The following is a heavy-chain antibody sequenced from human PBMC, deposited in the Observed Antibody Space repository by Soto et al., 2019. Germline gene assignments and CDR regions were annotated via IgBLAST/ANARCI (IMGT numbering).Heavy chain of an antibody. J-gene: IGHJ6*03. Sequence: EVQLVESGGGLVQPGRSLRLSCAASEFTVSSNYMSWVRQAPGKGLEWVSIIYSGGSTYYSDSVKGRFTISRVNSKNTLYLQMNSLRAEDTAVYYCARVGSVVRTDYSSYLDVWGKGTTVTVSS. CDR1: EFTVSSNY. CDR2: IYSGGST. V-gene: IGHV3-66*01. D-gene: IGHD3-10*01. CDR3: ARVGSVVRTDYSSYLDV.